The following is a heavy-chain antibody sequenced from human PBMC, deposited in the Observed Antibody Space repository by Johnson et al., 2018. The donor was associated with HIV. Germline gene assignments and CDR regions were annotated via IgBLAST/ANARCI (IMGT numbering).Heavy chain of an antibody. CDR1: GFSFDDYA. D-gene: IGHD2-15*01. CDR3: ARAVVVAATNAFDI. V-gene: IGHV3-23*04. Sequence: VQLVESGGGLVQPGRSLRLSCAVSGFSFDDYAMHWVRQAPGKGPEWVSGISGGGGRTYYADSLKGRFTISRDNSKNTLYLQMNSLRAEDTAVYYCARAVVVAATNAFDIWGQGTMVTVSS. J-gene: IGHJ3*02. CDR2: ISGGGGRT.